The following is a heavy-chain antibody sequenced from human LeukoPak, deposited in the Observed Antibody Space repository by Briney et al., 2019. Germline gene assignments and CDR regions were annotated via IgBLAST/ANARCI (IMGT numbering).Heavy chain of an antibody. CDR1: GFTFSSYG. CDR2: ISYDGSNK. D-gene: IGHD3-3*01. J-gene: IGHJ6*02. V-gene: IGHV3-30*03. CDR3: ARALATLRFLEWSYGMDV. Sequence: GGSLRLSCAASGFTFSSYGMHWVRQAPGKGLEWVAVISYDGSNKYYADSVKGRFTISRDNSKNTLYLQMNSLRAEDTAVYYCARALATLRFLEWSYGMDVWGQGTTVTVSS.